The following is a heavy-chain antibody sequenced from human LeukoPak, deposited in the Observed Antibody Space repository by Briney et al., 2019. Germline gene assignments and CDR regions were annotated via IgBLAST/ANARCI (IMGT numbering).Heavy chain of an antibody. J-gene: IGHJ4*02. V-gene: IGHV3-23*01. CDR2: IKRSDGGT. CDR1: GFTFSNYA. Sequence: GGSLRLSCAPSGFTFSNYAMGWVRQAPGKGLEWVSTIKRSDGGTYYADSVRGRFTISRDISKNTLYLQMNSLRAEDTAVYYCARDDTICSGGSCYPAYWGQGTLVTVSS. D-gene: IGHD2-15*01. CDR3: ARDDTICSGGSCYPAY.